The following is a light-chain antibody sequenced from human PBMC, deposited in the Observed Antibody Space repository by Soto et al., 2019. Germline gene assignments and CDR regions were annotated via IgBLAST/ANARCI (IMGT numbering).Light chain of an antibody. CDR2: DVS. CDR3: CSYAGSDVV. J-gene: IGLJ2*01. V-gene: IGLV2-11*01. CDR1: SSDVGGYNY. Sequence: QSVLTQPRSVSGSPGQSVTISCTGTSSDVGGYNYVSWYQQHPGKAPKLMIYDVSKRPSGVPDRFSGSKSGNTASLTISGLQAEDEADYYCCSYAGSDVVFGGGPKLTVL.